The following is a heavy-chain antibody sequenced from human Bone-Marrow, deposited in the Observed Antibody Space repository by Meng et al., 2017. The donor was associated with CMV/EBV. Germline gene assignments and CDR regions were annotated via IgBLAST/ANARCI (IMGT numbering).Heavy chain of an antibody. CDR3: AKDRSRERLGFRWFDS. CDR2: ITGSGGST. V-gene: IGHV3-23*01. J-gene: IGHJ5*01. D-gene: IGHD1-26*01. Sequence: FTFSSYPMDWVRQAPGKGLEWVSDITGSGGSTKYAESVKGRFAISRENSKNTLYLQMNRLRADDTAVYFCAKDRSRERLGFRWFDSWGQGTLVTVSS. CDR1: FTFSSYP.